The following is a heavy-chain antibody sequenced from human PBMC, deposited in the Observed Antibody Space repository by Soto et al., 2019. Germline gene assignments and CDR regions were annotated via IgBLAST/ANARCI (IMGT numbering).Heavy chain of an antibody. D-gene: IGHD2-15*01. CDR3: ARGRLWVDIVVVVAAKGALDI. J-gene: IGHJ3*02. CDR2: INHSGST. CDR1: GGSFSGYY. V-gene: IGHV4-34*01. Sequence: SETLSLTCAVYGGSFSGYYWSWIRQPPGKGLEWIGEINHSGSTNYNPSLKSRVTISVDTSKNQFSLKLSSVTAADTAVYYCARGRLWVDIVVVVAAKGALDIWGQGTMVT.